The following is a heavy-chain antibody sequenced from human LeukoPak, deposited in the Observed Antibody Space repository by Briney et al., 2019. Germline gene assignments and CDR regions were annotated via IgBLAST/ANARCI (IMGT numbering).Heavy chain of an antibody. D-gene: IGHD6-19*01. CDR1: GGPFSSYA. CDR3: ACGPLRKGAVAGSYLQH. V-gene: IGHV1-69*06. Sequence: SVNVSCTASGGPFSSYAITWVRQAPGQGLEWMGEIIPIFGTTNYAQKFQGRVTITADKSTSTAYMELSRLRSEDTAIYYCACGPLRKGAVAGSYLQHWGQGTLVTVSS. J-gene: IGHJ1*01. CDR2: IIPIFGTT.